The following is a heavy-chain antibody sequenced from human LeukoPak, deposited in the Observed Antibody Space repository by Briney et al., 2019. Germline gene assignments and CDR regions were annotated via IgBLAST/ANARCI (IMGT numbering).Heavy chain of an antibody. J-gene: IGHJ4*02. CDR2: ISGSGGST. CDR1: GFTFSSYA. CDR3: AKGQGGSYNFDY. D-gene: IGHD1-26*01. V-gene: IGHV3-23*01. Sequence: GGSLRLSCAASGFTFSSYAMSWVRQAPGKGLEWVSAISGSGGSTYYADSVTGRFTISRDNSKNTLYLQMNSLRAEDTAVYYCAKGQGGSYNFDYWGQGTLVTVSS.